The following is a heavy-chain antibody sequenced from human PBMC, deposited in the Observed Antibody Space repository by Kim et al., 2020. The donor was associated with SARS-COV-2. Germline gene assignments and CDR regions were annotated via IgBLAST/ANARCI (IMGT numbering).Heavy chain of an antibody. CDR1: GYSISSGYY. V-gene: IGHV4-38-2*02. D-gene: IGHD1-1*01. CDR2: VYHSGST. Sequence: SETLSLTCTVSGYSISSGYYWGWIRQPPGKGLEWIGSVYHSGSTYYNPSLKSRVTISLDTSKNQFSLKLSSVTAADTAVYYCARGYATPCVSPLLYWGQGTLVTVSS. J-gene: IGHJ4*02. CDR3: ARGYATPCVSPLLY.